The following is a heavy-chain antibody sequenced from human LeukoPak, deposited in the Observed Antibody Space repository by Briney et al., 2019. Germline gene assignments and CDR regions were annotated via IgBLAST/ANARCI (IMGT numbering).Heavy chain of an antibody. J-gene: IGHJ5*02. D-gene: IGHD6-13*01. CDR2: INQDGCEK. V-gene: IGHV3-7*01. Sequence: PGGSLRLSCAASGFTFSSYWMSWVRQAPGKGLEWVAHINQDGCEKYYVDSVKGRFTLSRDNAKNTLYLQMISPRAEDTAVYSCARAEGFIAIASSGQGTLVTVSS. CDR3: ARAEGFIAIAS. CDR1: GFTFSSYW.